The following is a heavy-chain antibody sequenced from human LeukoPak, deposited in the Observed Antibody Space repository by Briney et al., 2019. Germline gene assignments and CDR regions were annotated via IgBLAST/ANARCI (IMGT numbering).Heavy chain of an antibody. CDR1: GFTFSSYS. CDR2: ISYDGSNK. CDR3: ARVRKVAATRYYFDY. D-gene: IGHD2-15*01. J-gene: IGHJ4*02. Sequence: GGSLRLSCAASGFTFSSYSMNWVRQAPGKGLEWVAVISYDGSNKYYADSVKGRFTISRDNSKNTLYLQMNSLRAEDTAVYYCARVRKVAATRYYFDYWGQGTLVTVSS. V-gene: IGHV3-30*03.